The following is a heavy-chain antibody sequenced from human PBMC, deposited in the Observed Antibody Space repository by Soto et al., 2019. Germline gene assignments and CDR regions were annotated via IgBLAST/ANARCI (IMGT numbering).Heavy chain of an antibody. CDR3: ARYFFFDGIHHYRLSV. CDR1: GYPFTHYG. D-gene: IGHD3-16*02. J-gene: IGHJ6*02. V-gene: IGHV1-18*01. Sequence: ASVKVSCKSSGYPFTHYGITWVRQAPGQGLEWMGWISPFNGNTNYGQTLQGRVTLTTDTSTSTVYMELRSLRSDDTAVYYCARYFFFDGIHHYRLSVRAQGTTVPVSS. CDR2: ISPFNGNT.